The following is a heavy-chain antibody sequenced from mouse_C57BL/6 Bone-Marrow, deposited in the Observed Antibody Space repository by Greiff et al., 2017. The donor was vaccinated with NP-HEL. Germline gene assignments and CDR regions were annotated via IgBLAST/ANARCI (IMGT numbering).Heavy chain of an antibody. Sequence: QVQLQQPGAELVMPGASVKLSCKASGYTFTSYWMHWVKQRPGQGLEWIGEIDPSDSYTNYNQKFKGKSTLTVDKSSSTAYMQLSSLTSEDSAVYYCAREGRITTVVAIDYWGQGTTLTVSS. J-gene: IGHJ2*01. D-gene: IGHD1-1*01. CDR2: IDPSDSYT. CDR3: AREGRITTVVAIDY. V-gene: IGHV1-69*01. CDR1: GYTFTSYW.